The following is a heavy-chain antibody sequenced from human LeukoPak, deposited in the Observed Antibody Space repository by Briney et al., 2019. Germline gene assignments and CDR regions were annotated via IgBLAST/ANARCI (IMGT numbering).Heavy chain of an antibody. Sequence: PSETLSLTCTVSGGSISSHYWTWIRQPPGKGLEWIGYIHHSGSTNYNPSVKSRVTMSIDTSKSQFSLRLSSVTAADAAVFYCASARPNVIMSGRGSPLDSWGQGTLVTVSS. CDR2: IHHSGST. J-gene: IGHJ4*02. CDR1: GGSISSHY. CDR3: ASARPNVIMSGRGSPLDS. V-gene: IGHV4-59*11. D-gene: IGHD3-10*01.